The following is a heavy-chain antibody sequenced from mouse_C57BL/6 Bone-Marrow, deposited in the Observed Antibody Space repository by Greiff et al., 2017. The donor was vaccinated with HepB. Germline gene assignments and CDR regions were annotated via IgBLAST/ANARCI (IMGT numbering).Heavy chain of an antibody. Sequence: EVHLVESGGGLVQPKGSLKLSCAASGFTFNTYAMHWVRQAPGKGLEWVARLRSKSSNYATYYADSVKDRFTISRDDSQSMLYLQMNNLKTEDTAMYYCALIYDGYYWYFDVWGTGTTVTVSS. CDR3: ALIYDGYYWYFDV. V-gene: IGHV10-3*01. J-gene: IGHJ1*03. CDR2: LRSKSSNYAT. D-gene: IGHD2-3*01. CDR1: GFTFNTYA.